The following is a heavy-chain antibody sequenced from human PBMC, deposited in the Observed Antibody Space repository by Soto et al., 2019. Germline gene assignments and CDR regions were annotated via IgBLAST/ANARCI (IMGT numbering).Heavy chain of an antibody. CDR1: GGSFSGYY. J-gene: IGHJ6*03. CDR3: ARGLKGSSMVYAIRHYYYYYMDV. D-gene: IGHD2-8*01. Sequence: SETLSLTCAVYGGSFSGYYWSWIRQPPGKGLEWIGEINHSGSTNYNPSLKSRVTISVDTSKNQFSLKLSSVTAADTAVYYCARGLKGSSMVYAIRHYYYYYMDVWGKGTTVTVSS. CDR2: INHSGST. V-gene: IGHV4-34*01.